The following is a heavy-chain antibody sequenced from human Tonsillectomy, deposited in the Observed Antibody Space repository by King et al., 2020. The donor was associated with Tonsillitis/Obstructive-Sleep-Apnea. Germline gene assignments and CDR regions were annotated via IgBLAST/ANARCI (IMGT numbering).Heavy chain of an antibody. D-gene: IGHD2-2*01. CDR2: ISAYNCNT. Sequence: QLVQSGAEVKKPGASVKVSCKASGYTFTSYGISWVRQAPGQGLEWMGWISAYNCNTNYAQKLQGRVTMTTDTSTSTAYMELRSLRSDDTAVYYCARVHSYCSSTSCLDYWGQGTLVTVSS. CDR1: GYTFTSYG. J-gene: IGHJ4*02. V-gene: IGHV1-18*01. CDR3: ARVHSYCSSTSCLDY.